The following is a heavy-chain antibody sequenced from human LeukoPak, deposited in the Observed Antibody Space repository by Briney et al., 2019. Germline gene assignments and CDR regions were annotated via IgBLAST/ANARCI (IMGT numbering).Heavy chain of an antibody. CDR2: IYYSGST. CDR1: GGSISSGDYY. Sequence: SETLSLTCTVSGGSISSGDYYWSWIRQPPGKGLEWIGYIYYSGSTYYNPSLKSRVTISVDTSKNQFSLKLSSVTAADTAVYYCARVAMGRRRNYYDSSGPLKGAFDIWGQGTMVTVSS. J-gene: IGHJ3*02. V-gene: IGHV4-30-4*01. D-gene: IGHD3-22*01. CDR3: ARVAMGRRRNYYDSSGPLKGAFDI.